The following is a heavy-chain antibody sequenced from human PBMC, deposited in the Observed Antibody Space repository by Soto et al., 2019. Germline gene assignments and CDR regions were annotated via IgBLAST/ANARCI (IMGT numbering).Heavy chain of an antibody. Sequence: SEALSLSWSFSGRSIISGGSYWSWIRQHPGKGLEWTGYIYYSGSTYYNPSLKSRVTISVDTSKNQFSLKLSSVTAADTAVYYCATGISIAAAGDNWFDPWGQGTLVTVSS. CDR3: ATGISIAAAGDNWFDP. CDR2: IYYSGST. J-gene: IGHJ5*02. V-gene: IGHV4-31*02. CDR1: GRSIISGGSY. D-gene: IGHD6-13*01.